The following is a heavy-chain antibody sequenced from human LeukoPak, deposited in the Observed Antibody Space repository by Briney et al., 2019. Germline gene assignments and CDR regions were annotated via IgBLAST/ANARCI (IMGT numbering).Heavy chain of an antibody. J-gene: IGHJ4*02. D-gene: IGHD7-27*01. CDR3: VRDFNWAFDS. V-gene: IGHV3-48*01. CDR1: GFTFSGFS. Sequence: PGGSLRLSCAASGFTFSGFSLNWVRQAPGKGLEWISNIRGSGSDMYYAASVKGRFTISRDSATNSLYLQMNNLKVDDTAVYFCVRDFNWAFDSWGQGTLVTVSS. CDR2: IRGSGSDM.